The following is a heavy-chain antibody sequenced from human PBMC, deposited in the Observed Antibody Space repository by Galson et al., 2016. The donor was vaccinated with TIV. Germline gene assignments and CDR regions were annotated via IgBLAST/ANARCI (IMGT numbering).Heavy chain of an antibody. V-gene: IGHV7-4-1*02. Sequence: ASGYDFTSCAMNWVRQTPGQGLEWLGWINTRNGHPTNAQGFTGRFVFSLDTSVSTAFLQISGLTADDTAVYYCARSGDYNYYYSYLDVWCKGTTVTVSS. CDR1: GYDFTSCA. D-gene: IGHD4-17*01. CDR2: INTRNGHP. CDR3: ARSGDYNYYYSYLDV. J-gene: IGHJ6*03.